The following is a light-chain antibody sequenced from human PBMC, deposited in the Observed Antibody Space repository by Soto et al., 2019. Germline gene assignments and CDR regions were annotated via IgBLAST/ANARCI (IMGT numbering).Light chain of an antibody. V-gene: IGKV1-17*01. Sequence: DIQMTQSPSSLSASVGDRVTITCRASQGIRIDLGWYQQKPGKVPKRLIYAASTLQSGVPSRFSGSGSGTEFALTISSLQPEDFASYYCLQHNSYPRTFGQGTKLEIK. J-gene: IGKJ2*02. CDR3: LQHNSYPRT. CDR1: QGIRID. CDR2: AAS.